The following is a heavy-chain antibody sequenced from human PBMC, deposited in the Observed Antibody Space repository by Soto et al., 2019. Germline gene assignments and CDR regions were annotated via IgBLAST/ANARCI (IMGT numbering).Heavy chain of an antibody. J-gene: IGHJ6*02. CDR1: GFTFGDYA. Sequence: AGGSLRLSCTASGFTFGDYAMSWVRQAPGKGLEWVGFIRSKAYGGTTEYAASVKGRFTISRDDSKSIAYLQMNSLKTEDTAVYYCTSSTSHKPYYYYGMDVWGQGTTVTVSS. V-gene: IGHV3-49*04. D-gene: IGHD2-2*01. CDR2: IRSKAYGGTT. CDR3: TSSTSHKPYYYYGMDV.